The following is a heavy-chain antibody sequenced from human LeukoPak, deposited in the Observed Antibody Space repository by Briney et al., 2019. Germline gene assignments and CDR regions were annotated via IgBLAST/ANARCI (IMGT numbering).Heavy chain of an antibody. CDR1: GGSISGGGYY. Sequence: PSGTLSLTCTVSGGSISGGGYYWSWIRQHPGKGLEWIGYIYYSGSTYYNTSLKSRVTISVDTSKNQFSLKLSSVTAADTAVYYCARADYDILTGYPGGTWFDPWGQGTLVTVSS. CDR3: ARADYDILTGYPGGTWFDP. D-gene: IGHD3-9*01. J-gene: IGHJ5*02. CDR2: IYYSGST. V-gene: IGHV4-31*03.